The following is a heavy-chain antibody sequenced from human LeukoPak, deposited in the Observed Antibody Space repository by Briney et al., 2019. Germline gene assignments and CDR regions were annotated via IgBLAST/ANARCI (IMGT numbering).Heavy chain of an antibody. CDR3: ARSPYDSSGYYSDY. D-gene: IGHD3-22*01. CDR2: MNPNSGNT. CDR1: GYTFSSYD. V-gene: IGHV1-8*01. J-gene: IGHJ4*02. Sequence: ASVKVSCKASGYTFSSYDINWVRQAAGQGLEWLGWMNPNSGNTGYAQKFQGRVSMTRNTSISTAYMELSSLRSEDTAVYYCARSPYDSSGYYSDYWGQGTLVTVSS.